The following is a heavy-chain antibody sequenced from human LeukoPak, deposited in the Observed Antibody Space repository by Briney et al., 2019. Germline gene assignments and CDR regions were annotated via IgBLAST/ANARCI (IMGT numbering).Heavy chain of an antibody. J-gene: IGHJ4*02. V-gene: IGHV3-23*01. Sequence: GGSLRLSCAASGFTFSSYAMSWVRQAPGKGLEWVSAISGSGGSTYYADSVKGRFTISRDNSKNTLYLQMNSLRAEDTAVYYCAKDLKVAATTIPNSYFDYWGQGTLVTVSS. CDR1: GFTFSSYA. CDR3: AKDLKVAATTIPNSYFDY. D-gene: IGHD2-15*01. CDR2: ISGSGGST.